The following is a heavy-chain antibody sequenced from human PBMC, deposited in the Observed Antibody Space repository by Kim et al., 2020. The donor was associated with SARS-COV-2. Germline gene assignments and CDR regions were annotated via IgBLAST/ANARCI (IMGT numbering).Heavy chain of an antibody. CDR3: ATESMIVVVITTSGFDD. Sequence: VKGRFTISRDNSKNTLYLQMNSLRDEDTAVYYCATESMIVVVITTSGFDDWGQGTLVTVSS. J-gene: IGHJ4*02. V-gene: IGHV3-23*01. D-gene: IGHD3-22*01.